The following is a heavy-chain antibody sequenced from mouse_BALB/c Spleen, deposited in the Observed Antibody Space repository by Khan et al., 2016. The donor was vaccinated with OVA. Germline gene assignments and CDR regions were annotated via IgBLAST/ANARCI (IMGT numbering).Heavy chain of an antibody. CDR2: ITYSGST. D-gene: IGHD4-1*01. V-gene: IGHV3-2*02. Sequence: EVELVESGPGLVKPSQSLSLTCTVTGYSITSDYAWNWIWQFPGNKLEWMGYITYSGSTSHNPSLKSRISITRDTSKNQFFLQLNSVTTEDTATYYCAMGRTYWGQGTLVTVSA. CDR1: GYSITSDYA. J-gene: IGHJ3*01. CDR3: AMGRTY.